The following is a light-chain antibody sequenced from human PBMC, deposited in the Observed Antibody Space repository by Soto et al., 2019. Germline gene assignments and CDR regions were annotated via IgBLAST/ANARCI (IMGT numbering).Light chain of an antibody. CDR2: KAS. J-gene: IGKJ1*01. V-gene: IGKV1-5*03. CDR3: QEDNSYPWT. CDR1: QSISSW. Sequence: DIQLTQSPSTLSASVGDRVTITCRASQSISSWLAWYQQKPGKAPKLLIYKASSLESGVPSRFSGSGSGTEFTPTISSLQPDDFAHYYCQEDNSYPWTFGQGTKVEIK.